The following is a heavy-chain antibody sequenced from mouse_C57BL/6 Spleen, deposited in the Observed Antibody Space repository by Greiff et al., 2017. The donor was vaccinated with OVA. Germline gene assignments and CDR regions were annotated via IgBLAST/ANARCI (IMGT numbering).Heavy chain of an antibody. CDR3: TTLAYYSNYVFAY. D-gene: IGHD2-5*01. CDR2: IDPENGDT. Sequence: VQLQQSGAELVRPGASVKLSCTASGFNIKDDYMHWVKQRPEQGLEWIGWIDPENGDTEYASKFQGKATITADTSSNTAYLQLSSLTSEDTAVYYCTTLAYYSNYVFAYWGQGTLVTVSA. V-gene: IGHV14-4*01. J-gene: IGHJ3*01. CDR1: GFNIKDDY.